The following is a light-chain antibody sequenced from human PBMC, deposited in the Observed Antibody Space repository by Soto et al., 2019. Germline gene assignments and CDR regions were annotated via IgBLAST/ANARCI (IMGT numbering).Light chain of an antibody. J-gene: IGKJ1*01. CDR1: QSISSY. CDR2: AAS. V-gene: IGKV1-39*01. Sequence: DIQMTQSPSSLSASVGDRVTITCRASQSISSYLNWYQQKPGKAPKLLIYAASSLQSGVPSRFSGSGSGTDSTLTISSLQPEDVATYYCQQSYSTPQTFGQGTKVEIK. CDR3: QQSYSTPQT.